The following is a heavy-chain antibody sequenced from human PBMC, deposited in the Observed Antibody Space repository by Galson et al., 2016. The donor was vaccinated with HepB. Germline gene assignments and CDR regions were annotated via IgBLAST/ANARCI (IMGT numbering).Heavy chain of an antibody. Sequence: QSGAEVKKPGESLKISCKGSGYTFTSHWIGWVRRMPGKGLEVMGFIYPGDFDTRYSPSFQGQVTISADKSTTNVYLQWSSLKASDTAIYYCARLDHRGYKYAYLDYWGQGTLVTVSS. CDR2: IYPGDFDT. D-gene: IGHD5-18*01. J-gene: IGHJ4*02. V-gene: IGHV5-51*01. CDR1: GYTFTSHW. CDR3: ARLDHRGYKYAYLDY.